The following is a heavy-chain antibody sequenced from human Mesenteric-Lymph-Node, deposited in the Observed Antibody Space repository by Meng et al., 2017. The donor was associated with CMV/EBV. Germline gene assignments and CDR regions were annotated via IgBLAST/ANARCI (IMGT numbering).Heavy chain of an antibody. CDR2: MNGDGSSR. CDR1: GFIFSDYW. Sequence: GESLKISCAASGFIFSDYWMPWVRQAPGEGLMWVSRMNGDGSSRSYADSVKGRFTISRDNARNRLYLEMNSLRVEDTAVYYCVRDQGMFDYWGQGSLVTVSS. J-gene: IGHJ4*02. D-gene: IGHD3-10*01. CDR3: VRDQGMFDY. V-gene: IGHV3-74*01.